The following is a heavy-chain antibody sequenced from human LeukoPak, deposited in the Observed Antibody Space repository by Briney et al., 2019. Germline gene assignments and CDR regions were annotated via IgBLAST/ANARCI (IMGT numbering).Heavy chain of an antibody. J-gene: IGHJ4*02. D-gene: IGHD3-10*01. CDR2: MNPNSGNT. CDR3: ARVYYYGPGGDY. CDR1: GYTFTSYG. Sequence: ASVKVSCKASGYTFTSYGITWVRQAPGQGLEWMGWMNPNSGNTGYAQKFQGRVTMTRNTSISTAYMELSSLRSEDTAVYYCARVYYYGPGGDYWGQGTLVTVSS. V-gene: IGHV1-8*01.